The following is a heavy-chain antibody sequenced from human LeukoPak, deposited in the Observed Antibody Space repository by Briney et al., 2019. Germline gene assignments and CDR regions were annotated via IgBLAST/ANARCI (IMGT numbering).Heavy chain of an antibody. CDR2: ITSGGRAI. Sequence: GGSLRLSCAASGFTFSDFYMSWISQAPGKGVEGVSYITSGGRAIYYADSVQGRFTISRDNARNSLYLQMTGLRAEDTAVYYCASDIVATSGDFWGQGTLVTVSS. CDR1: GFTFSDFY. J-gene: IGHJ4*02. D-gene: IGHD5-12*01. CDR3: ASDIVATSGDF. V-gene: IGHV3-11*01.